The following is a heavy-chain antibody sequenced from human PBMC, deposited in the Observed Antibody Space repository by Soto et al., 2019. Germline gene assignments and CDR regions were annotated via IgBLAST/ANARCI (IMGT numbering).Heavy chain of an antibody. CDR3: ARHDGDYVSFDY. CDR1: GYNFTSYW. D-gene: IGHD4-17*01. V-gene: IGHV5-51*01. CDR2: IYPGDTAT. J-gene: IGHJ4*02. Sequence: PGESLKISRKGSGYNFTSYWLAWVRQMPGKGLEWMGIIYPGDTATRYSPSFQGRVTISTDKSISTAYLQWSSLKASDTAMYYCARHDGDYVSFDYWGQGTLVTVSS.